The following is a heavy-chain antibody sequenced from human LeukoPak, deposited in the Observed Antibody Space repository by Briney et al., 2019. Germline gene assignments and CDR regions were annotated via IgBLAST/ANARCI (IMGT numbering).Heavy chain of an antibody. V-gene: IGHV3-7*01. CDR2: INQDGSAK. CDR3: AKDKYYNVCEN. CDR1: GFTFSSYG. D-gene: IGHD3-10*01. Sequence: RGSLRLSCAASGFTFSSYGMHWVRQAPGKGLEWVANINQDGSAKTYADSVKGRFTISRDNANNSLYLQMNSLKDEDTAVYFCAKDKYYNVCENWGQGTLVTVSS. J-gene: IGHJ4*02.